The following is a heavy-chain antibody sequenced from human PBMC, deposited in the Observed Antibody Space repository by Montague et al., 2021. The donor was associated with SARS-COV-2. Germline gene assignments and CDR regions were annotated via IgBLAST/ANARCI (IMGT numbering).Heavy chain of an antibody. J-gene: IGHJ4*02. CDR1: GFTFSSYE. Sequence: YRSLSCAASGFTFSSYEMNWVRQAPGKGLEWVSYISSSGSNIHYADSVKGRFSIYRDNAKNSLYLQMNSLRAEDTAVYYCARRTYYDGYWGQGTLVTVSS. CDR3: ARRTYYDGY. V-gene: IGHV3-48*03. CDR2: ISSSGSNI. D-gene: IGHD3-22*01.